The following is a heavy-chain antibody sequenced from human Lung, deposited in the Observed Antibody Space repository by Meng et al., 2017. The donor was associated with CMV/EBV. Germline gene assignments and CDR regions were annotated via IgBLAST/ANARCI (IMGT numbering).Heavy chain of an antibody. CDR1: GGSISSYY. D-gene: IGHD6-19*01. V-gene: IGHV4-4*07. Sequence: AAGPGLWTPSETRSLPCTVSGGSISSYYWSWIRQSAGKGLEWIGRIYTSGTTIYNPSLKSRLTLSLDTSKNQFSLKLNSVTAADTAVYYCARAEADTGNFDYWGQGTLVTVSS. J-gene: IGHJ4*02. CDR3: ARAEADTGNFDY. CDR2: IYTSGTT.